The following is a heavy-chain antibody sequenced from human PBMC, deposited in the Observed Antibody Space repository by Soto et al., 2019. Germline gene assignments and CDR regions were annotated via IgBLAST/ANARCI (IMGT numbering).Heavy chain of an antibody. CDR2: IYYSGST. J-gene: IGHJ3*02. Sequence: SVTLCLTCTVSDGYISSGGYYWSWIRQHPGKGLEWIGYIYYSGSTYYNPSLKSRVTISVDTSKNQFSLKLSSVTAADTAVYYCARVVPAAMPSYAFDIWGQGTMVTVSS. D-gene: IGHD2-2*01. V-gene: IGHV4-31*03. CDR3: ARVVPAAMPSYAFDI. CDR1: DGYISSGGYY.